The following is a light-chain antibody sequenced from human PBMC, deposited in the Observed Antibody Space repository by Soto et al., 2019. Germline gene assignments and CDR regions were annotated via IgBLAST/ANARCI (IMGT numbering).Light chain of an antibody. CDR3: QQYDNWPPWT. J-gene: IGKJ1*01. CDR2: GAS. V-gene: IGKV3D-15*01. Sequence: EVVMTQSPATLSVSPGERATLSCRASQSVGDKLAWYQQQPGQAPRLLIYGASSRPTGIPARFCGSGSGTKFTLTISSLRSEDFAIYYCQQYDNWPPWTFGQGTKVEIK. CDR1: QSVGDK.